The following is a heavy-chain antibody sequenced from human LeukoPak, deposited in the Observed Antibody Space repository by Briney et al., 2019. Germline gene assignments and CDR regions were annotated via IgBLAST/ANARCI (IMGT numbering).Heavy chain of an antibody. J-gene: IGHJ4*02. CDR3: VSPRGFSYGYFDY. Sequence: PCETLSVTCTVSGGSISSSSAYWGCIRQPPGKGLEWIGSIYYSKSTYYNPSLKSRVTISADTSKNQFSLTLGSVSATDTAVYYCVSPRGFSYGYFDYWGQRTLVTVSS. D-gene: IGHD5-18*01. CDR2: IYYSKST. V-gene: IGHV4-39*01. CDR1: GGSISSSSAY.